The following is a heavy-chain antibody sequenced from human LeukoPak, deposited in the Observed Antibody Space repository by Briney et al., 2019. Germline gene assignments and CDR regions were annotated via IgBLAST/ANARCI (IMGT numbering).Heavy chain of an antibody. Sequence: GGSLRLSCAASGFTFSNAWMNWVRQAPGKGLEWVSTISGSGGSTYYADSVKGRFTISRDNSKNTLFLQMNSLRAEDTALYYCAKDRYSSGKVGFNDYWGQGTLVTVSS. CDR1: GFTFSNAW. J-gene: IGHJ4*02. CDR3: AKDRYSSGKVGFNDY. CDR2: ISGSGGST. D-gene: IGHD6-19*01. V-gene: IGHV3-23*01.